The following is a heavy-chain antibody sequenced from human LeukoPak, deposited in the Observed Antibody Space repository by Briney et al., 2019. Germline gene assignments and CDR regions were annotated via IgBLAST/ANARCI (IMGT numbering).Heavy chain of an antibody. J-gene: IGHJ4*02. CDR1: GGTFSSYA. CDR2: IIPIFGTA. D-gene: IGHD2-2*01. CDR3: AAHEDIVVVPAAMDY. V-gene: IGHV1-69*13. Sequence: GASVKVSCKASGGTFSSYAISWVRQAPGHGLEWMGGIIPIFGTANYAQKFQGRVTITADESTSTAYMELSSLRSEDTAVYYCAAHEDIVVVPAAMDYWGQGTLVTVSS.